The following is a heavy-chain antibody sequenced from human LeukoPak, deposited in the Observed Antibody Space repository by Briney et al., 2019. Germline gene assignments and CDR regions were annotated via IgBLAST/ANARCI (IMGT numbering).Heavy chain of an antibody. J-gene: IGHJ6*02. D-gene: IGHD2-2*01. CDR2: ISWNSGSI. Sequence: PGRSLRLSCAASGFTFDDYAMLWVRQAPGKGLEWVTGISWNSGSIGYADSVKGRFTISRDNAKNSLYLQMNSLRAEDTALYYCAKESTSHPSYGMDVWGQGTTVTVSS. V-gene: IGHV3-9*01. CDR1: GFTFDDYA. CDR3: AKESTSHPSYGMDV.